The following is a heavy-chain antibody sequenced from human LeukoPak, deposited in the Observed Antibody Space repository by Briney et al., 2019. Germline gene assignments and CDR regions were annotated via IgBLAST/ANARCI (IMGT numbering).Heavy chain of an antibody. V-gene: IGHV3-21*01. D-gene: IGHD3-22*01. J-gene: IGHJ5*02. CDR3: ARDRYYYDSSGYYGIGP. Sequence: NPGGSLRLSCAASGFTFSNYSMNWVRQAPGKGLEWVSSISSSSSYMYDSDSVKGRFTISRDNAKNSLYLLMNSLRAEDTAVYYCARDRYYYDSSGYYGIGPWGQGTLVTVSS. CDR2: ISSSSSYM. CDR1: GFTFSNYS.